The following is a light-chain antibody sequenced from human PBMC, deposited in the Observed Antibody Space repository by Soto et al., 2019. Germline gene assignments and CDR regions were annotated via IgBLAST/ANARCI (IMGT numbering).Light chain of an antibody. Sequence: SALTQPASASGSPRQSGTISCTGTSRDVGGYNYVSWYQQHPGKAPKLMIYEVSKRPSGVPNRFSGSKSGNTACLTVSALQPEDEPDYYCSSYPGSTKSVFRTGTKVPVL. CDR3: SSYPGSTKSV. V-gene: IGLV2-8*01. J-gene: IGLJ1*01. CDR2: EVS. CDR1: SRDVGGYNY.